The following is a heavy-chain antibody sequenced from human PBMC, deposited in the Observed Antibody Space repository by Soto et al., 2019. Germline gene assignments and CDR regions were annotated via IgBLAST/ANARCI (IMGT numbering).Heavy chain of an antibody. CDR3: ARGLRYFDWLPGYPYYYYYMDV. D-gene: IGHD3-9*01. V-gene: IGHV1-8*01. J-gene: IGHJ6*03. Sequence: GASVKVSCKASGYTFTSYDINWVRQATGQGLEWMGWMNPNSGNTGYAQKFQGRVTMTRNTSISTAYMELSSLRSEDTAVYYCARGLRYFDWLPGYPYYYYYMDVWGKGTTVTVSS. CDR2: MNPNSGNT. CDR1: GYTFTSYD.